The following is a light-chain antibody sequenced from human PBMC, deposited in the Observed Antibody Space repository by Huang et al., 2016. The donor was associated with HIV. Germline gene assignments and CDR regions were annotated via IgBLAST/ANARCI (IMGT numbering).Light chain of an antibody. CDR2: AAS. V-gene: IGKV1-9*01. J-gene: IGKJ1*01. CDR3: QQFNSYPWT. CDR1: QGISSY. Sequence: IQLTQSPSFLTASVGDRVTITCRASQGISSYLGWYQQRPGKAPKFLIYAASTLQSGVPSRVSGRGSGTDFTPTISRLQPEDFATYYCQQFNSYPWTFGPGNKVEIK.